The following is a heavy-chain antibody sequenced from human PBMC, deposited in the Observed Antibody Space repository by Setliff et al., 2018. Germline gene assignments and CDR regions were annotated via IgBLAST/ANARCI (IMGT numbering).Heavy chain of an antibody. CDR3: ARAHSGSDFHDPFDI. CDR2: LNPSSGNT. D-gene: IGHD1-26*01. Sequence: ASVKVSCKASGYSFTSNDINWVRQATGQGPEWMGWLNPSSGNTGYAPKFQGRVTITRSTSLSTAYMELSSLRSEDTAIYYCARAHSGSDFHDPFDIWGQGTMVTVSS. J-gene: IGHJ3*02. V-gene: IGHV1-8*03. CDR1: GYSFTSND.